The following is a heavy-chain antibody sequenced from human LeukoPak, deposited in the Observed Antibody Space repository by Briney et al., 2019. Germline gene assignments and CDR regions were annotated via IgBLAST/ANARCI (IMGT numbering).Heavy chain of an antibody. V-gene: IGHV5-51*01. Sequence: GESLKISCKGSGYSFTSYWIGWVRQMPGKGLEWMGIIYPGDSDTRYSPSFQGQVTISAVKSISTAYLQWSSLKASDTAMYYRARRAGYCSGGSCPEYYFDYWGQGTLVTVSS. J-gene: IGHJ4*02. CDR2: IYPGDSDT. D-gene: IGHD2-15*01. CDR3: ARRAGYCSGGSCPEYYFDY. CDR1: GYSFTSYW.